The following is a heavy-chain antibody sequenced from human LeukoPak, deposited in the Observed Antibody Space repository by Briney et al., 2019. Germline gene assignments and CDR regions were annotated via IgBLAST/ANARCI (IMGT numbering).Heavy chain of an antibody. CDR2: IYHSGST. J-gene: IGHJ4*02. D-gene: IGHD6-19*01. Sequence: SETLSLTCTVSGYSISSGYYWGWIRQPPGKGLEWIGSIYHSGSTYYNPSLKSRVTISVDTSKNQFSLKLSSVTAADTAVYYCARVSLWGYSSGRLGGIDYWGQGTLVTVSS. V-gene: IGHV4-38-2*02. CDR1: GYSISSGYY. CDR3: ARVSLWGYSSGRLGGIDY.